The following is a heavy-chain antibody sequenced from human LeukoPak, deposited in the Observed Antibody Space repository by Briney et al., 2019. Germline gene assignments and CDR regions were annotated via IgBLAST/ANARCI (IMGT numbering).Heavy chain of an antibody. D-gene: IGHD2-8*02. Sequence: GGSLRLSCAASGFTFSMDSVNWVRQAPGKGLEWISFLSSINGALHYADSVKGRFTVSRDNAKNSVYLQMNSLRGEDTAVYYCATYSYDGGVGGYFDLWGRGTLVTVSS. CDR1: GFTFSMDS. CDR2: LSSINGAL. V-gene: IGHV3-48*01. CDR3: ATYSYDGGVGGYFDL. J-gene: IGHJ2*01.